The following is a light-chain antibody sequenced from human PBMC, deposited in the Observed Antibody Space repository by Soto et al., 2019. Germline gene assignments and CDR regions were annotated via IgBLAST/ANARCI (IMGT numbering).Light chain of an antibody. CDR3: QQSYSTPLT. J-gene: IGKJ4*01. Sequence: DIQMTQSPSSLSASVGDRVTITCRASQSISRFLNWYQQIPGKAPKLLIFAASSLQSGVPSRFSGSGSGTDFTLTISSLQPEDSATYYCQQSYSTPLTFGGGTKVEIK. V-gene: IGKV1-39*01. CDR2: AAS. CDR1: QSISRF.